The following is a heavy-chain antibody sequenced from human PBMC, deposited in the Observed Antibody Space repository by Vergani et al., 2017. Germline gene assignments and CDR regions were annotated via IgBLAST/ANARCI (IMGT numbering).Heavy chain of an antibody. Sequence: EVQLLESGGGLVQPGGSLRLSCAASGFTFSSYAMSWVRQAPGKGLEWVSAISGSGGSTYYADSVKGRFTISRDNSKNTLYLQMNSLRAEDTAVYYCARNSGYCSSTSCLGDDYYYYYGMDVWGQGTTVTVSS. D-gene: IGHD2-2*01. CDR2: ISGSGGST. V-gene: IGHV3-23*01. J-gene: IGHJ6*02. CDR1: GFTFSSYA. CDR3: ARNSGYCSSTSCLGDDYYYYYGMDV.